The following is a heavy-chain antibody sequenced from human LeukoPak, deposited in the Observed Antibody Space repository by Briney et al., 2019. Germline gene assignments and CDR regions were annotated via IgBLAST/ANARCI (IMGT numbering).Heavy chain of an antibody. Sequence: ASVKVSCKASGYTFTSYYMHWVRQAPGQGLEWMGIINPSGGSTSYAQKFQGRVTMTRDTSTSTVYMELSSLRSEDTAVYYCARDQSSSGYPMYWYFDLWGRGTLVTVSS. CDR3: ARDQSSSGYPMYWYFDL. D-gene: IGHD3-22*01. V-gene: IGHV1-46*01. J-gene: IGHJ2*01. CDR2: INPSGGST. CDR1: GYTFTSYY.